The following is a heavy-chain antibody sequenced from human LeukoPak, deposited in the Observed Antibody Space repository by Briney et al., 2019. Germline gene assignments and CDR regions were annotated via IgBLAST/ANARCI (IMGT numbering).Heavy chain of an antibody. CDR1: GFTLSSYA. J-gene: IGHJ4*02. CDR2: ISGSGGIT. CDR3: AKDLLRFLEWSLDY. D-gene: IGHD3-3*01. V-gene: IGHV3-23*01. Sequence: GGSLRLSCAASGFTLSSYAMSWVRQAPGKGLEGVSAISGSGGITYYAHSVKGRFTISRDNSKNTLYLQMNSLRAEDTAVYYCAKDLLRFLEWSLDYWGQGTLVTVSS.